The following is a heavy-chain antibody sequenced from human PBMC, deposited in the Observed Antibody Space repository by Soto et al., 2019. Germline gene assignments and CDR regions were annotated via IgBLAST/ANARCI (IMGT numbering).Heavy chain of an antibody. J-gene: IGHJ4*02. Sequence: EVQLVQSGGGLVQPGESLRLSCVTSGFTFDDYAMHWVRQRPGKGLEWVSGISWNSGSLVYADSVKGRFTISRENAKNSLYLQMDSLTVEDTALYYCGRVWGGRSFDFWGQGTLVTVSS. CDR2: ISWNSGSL. CDR3: GRVWGGRSFDF. D-gene: IGHD3-3*01. CDR1: GFTFDDYA. V-gene: IGHV3-9*01.